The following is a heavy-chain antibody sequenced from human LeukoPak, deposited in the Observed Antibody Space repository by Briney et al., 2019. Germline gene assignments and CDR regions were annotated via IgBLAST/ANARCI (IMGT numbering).Heavy chain of an antibody. Sequence: GRSLRHSCAASGFTFSSYEMNWVRQAPGKGLEWVSYISSSGSTIYYADSVKGRFTISRDNAKNSLYLQMNSLRAEDTAVYYCERAGRYSSGWYLFPAFDIWGQGTMVTVSS. D-gene: IGHD6-19*01. CDR1: GFTFSSYE. J-gene: IGHJ3*02. V-gene: IGHV3-48*03. CDR3: ERAGRYSSGWYLFPAFDI. CDR2: ISSSGSTI.